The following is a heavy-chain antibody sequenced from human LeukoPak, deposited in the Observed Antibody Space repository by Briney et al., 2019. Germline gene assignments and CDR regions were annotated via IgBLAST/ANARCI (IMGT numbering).Heavy chain of an antibody. CDR2: VSSSSSYT. D-gene: IGHD5-18*01. CDR1: GFTFSDYY. V-gene: IGHV3-11*05. J-gene: IGHJ3*02. Sequence: GGSLRLSCAASGFTFSDYYMSWIRQAPGKGLEWVSYVSSSSSYTNYADSVKGRLTISRDNAKNSLYLQMNSLRAEDTAVYYCAREPIQLWLRGAFDIWGQGTMVTVSS. CDR3: AREPIQLWLRGAFDI.